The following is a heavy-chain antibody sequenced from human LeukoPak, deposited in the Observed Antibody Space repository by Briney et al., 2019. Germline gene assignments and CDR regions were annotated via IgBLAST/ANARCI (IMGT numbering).Heavy chain of an antibody. CDR1: GFTFSSYE. D-gene: IGHD6-6*01. CDR2: ISSSGSTI. CDR3: ARDTAARLEYYYYYGMDV. V-gene: IGHV3-48*03. J-gene: IGHJ6*02. Sequence: PGGSLRLSCAASGFTFSSYEMNWVRQAPGKGLEWVSYISSSGSTIYCADSVKGRFTISRDNAKNSLYLQMNSLRAEDTAVYYCARDTAARLEYYYYYGMDVWGQGTTVTVSS.